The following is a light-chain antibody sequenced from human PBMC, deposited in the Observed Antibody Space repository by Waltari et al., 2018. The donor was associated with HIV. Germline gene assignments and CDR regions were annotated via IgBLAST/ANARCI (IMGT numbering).Light chain of an antibody. CDR1: SSNIGVTY. V-gene: IGLV1-47*01. CDR3: ASWDDSLSGLV. CDR2: RNN. Sequence: TISCSGSSSNIGVTYVYWYQQLPGTTPKLLIQRNNQRSSGVPDRFSGSKSGTSASLAISGLRSEDEADYYCASWDDSLSGLVFGGGTKLTVL. J-gene: IGLJ2*01.